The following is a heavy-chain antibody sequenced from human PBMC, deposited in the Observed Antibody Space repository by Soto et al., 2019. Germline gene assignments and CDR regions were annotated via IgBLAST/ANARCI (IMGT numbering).Heavy chain of an antibody. CDR2: INPNSGGT. Sequence: APVKVSGKTAGYTFTGDDMHWVRQAPGQGLEWMGWINPNSGGTNYAQNFQGRVTMTRDTSISTAYMELSRLRSDDTAVYYCARDRETGSRLRFVGTYYYYYGMDVWGQGTTVTVSS. CDR1: GYTFTGDD. J-gene: IGHJ6*02. D-gene: IGHD3-3*01. V-gene: IGHV1-2*02. CDR3: ARDRETGSRLRFVGTYYYYYGMDV.